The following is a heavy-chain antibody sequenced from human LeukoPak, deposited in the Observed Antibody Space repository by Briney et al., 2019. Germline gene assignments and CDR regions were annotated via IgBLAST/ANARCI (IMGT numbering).Heavy chain of an antibody. J-gene: IGHJ4*02. Sequence: GGSLRLSCAASGLPFNTYPMHWVRQAPGKGLEWVTLVSSDGNNKYYADSVKGRFTISRDNSKNRLYLQVDSLRSEDTAMYYCARGGYIDALNCWGRGTLVTVSS. CDR1: GLPFNTYP. D-gene: IGHD5-24*01. CDR2: VSSDGNNK. CDR3: ARGGYIDALNC. V-gene: IGHV3-30*04.